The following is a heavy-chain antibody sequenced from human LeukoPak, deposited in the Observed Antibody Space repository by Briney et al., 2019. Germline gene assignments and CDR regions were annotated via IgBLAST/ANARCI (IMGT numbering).Heavy chain of an antibody. Sequence: GGYLRLSCAASRFTFSSYAMSWVRQAPGKGLEWVSAISGGGGSTYYADSVKGRFTISRDNSKNTPYLQMNSLRAEDTAVYYCAKGTSSSAYYYYGMDVWGQGTTVTVSS. J-gene: IGHJ6*02. V-gene: IGHV3-23*01. D-gene: IGHD6-6*01. CDR3: AKGTSSSAYYYYGMDV. CDR1: RFTFSSYA. CDR2: ISGGGGST.